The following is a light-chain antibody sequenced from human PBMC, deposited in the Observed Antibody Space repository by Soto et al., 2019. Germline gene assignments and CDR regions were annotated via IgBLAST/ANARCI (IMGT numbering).Light chain of an antibody. J-gene: IGKJ1*01. Sequence: DIQMTQSPSSLSASVGDRVTITCRASQTISNFLNWYQQRSGEAPKLLLYKASTLKSGVPSRFSGSGSGTEFTLTISSLQPDDFATYYCQHYNSYSEAFGQGTKVDIK. V-gene: IGKV1-5*03. CDR1: QTISNF. CDR2: KAS. CDR3: QHYNSYSEA.